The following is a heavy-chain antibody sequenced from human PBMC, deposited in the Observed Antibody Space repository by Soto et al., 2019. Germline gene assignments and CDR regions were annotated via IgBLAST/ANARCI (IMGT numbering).Heavy chain of an antibody. CDR2: IYWDDDK. D-gene: IGHD3-9*01. J-gene: IGHJ4*02. V-gene: IGHV2-5*02. CDR3: AHSVGGGLRFFDWLLRYFDY. CDR1: GFSLSTSGVG. Sequence: QITLKESGPTLVKPTQTLTLTCTFSGFSLSTSGVGVGWVRQPPGKALEWLALIYWDDDKRYSPSLKNRLTITTDTSXXQXVXXMTNMDPVDTATYYCAHSVGGGLRFFDWLLRYFDYWGQGTLVTVSS.